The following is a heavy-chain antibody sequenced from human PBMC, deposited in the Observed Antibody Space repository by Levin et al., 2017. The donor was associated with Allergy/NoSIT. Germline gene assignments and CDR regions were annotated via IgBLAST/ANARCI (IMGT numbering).Heavy chain of an antibody. D-gene: IGHD3-10*01. V-gene: IGHV4-34*01. CDR1: GGSFSGYY. CDR2: INHSGST. CDR3: ARALGELYQGEDYYYYYMDV. Sequence: SETLSLTCAVYGGSFSGYYWSWIRQPPGKGLEWIGEINHSGSTNYNPSLKSRVTISVDTSKNQFSLKLSSVTAADTAVYYCARALGELYQGEDYYYYYMDVWGKGTTVTVAS. J-gene: IGHJ6*03.